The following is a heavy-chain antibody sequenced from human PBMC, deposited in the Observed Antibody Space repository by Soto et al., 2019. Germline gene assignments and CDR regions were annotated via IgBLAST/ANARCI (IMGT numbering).Heavy chain of an antibody. CDR1: GFTFSNYV. J-gene: IGHJ4*02. Sequence: EVQVLESGGGLVQPGGSLRLSCAASGFTFSNYVMSWVRQAPGKGLEWVSSINSGANTYYADSVKGRFTISRDNSKNTLYLQMNSLRAEDTAVYYCAKECYGAGSYNKGSYFDYWGQGALVTVSS. CDR3: AKECYGAGSYNKGSYFDY. D-gene: IGHD3-10*01. CDR2: INSGANT. V-gene: IGHV3-23*01.